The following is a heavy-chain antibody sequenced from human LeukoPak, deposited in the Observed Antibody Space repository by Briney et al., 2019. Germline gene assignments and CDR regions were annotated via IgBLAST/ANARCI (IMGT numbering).Heavy chain of an antibody. J-gene: IGHJ4*02. V-gene: IGHV3-23*01. CDR1: GFTFSSYA. CDR2: ISGSGGST. Sequence: GGSLRLSCAASGFTFSSYAMSWVRQAPGKGLEWVSAISGSGGSTYYADSVKGRFTISRDNSKNTLYLQMNSLRAEDTAVYYCAKDLGYSGSMEYFDYWGQGTLVTVSS. D-gene: IGHD1-26*01. CDR3: AKDLGYSGSMEYFDY.